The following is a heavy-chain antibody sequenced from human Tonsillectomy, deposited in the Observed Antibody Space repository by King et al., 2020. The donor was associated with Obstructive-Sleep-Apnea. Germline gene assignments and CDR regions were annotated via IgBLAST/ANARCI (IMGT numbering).Heavy chain of an antibody. J-gene: IGHJ4*02. CDR2: IYYGGNT. CDR3: ASSPVEMATALGY. CDR1: GGSISSYY. V-gene: IGHV4-59*01. D-gene: IGHD5-24*01. Sequence: VQLQESGPGLVKPSETLSLTCTVSGGSISSYYWSWIRQPPGKGLEWIWYIYYGGNTNYNPSLKSRVTISVDTSKKQFSLKLSSVTAADTAVYYCASSPVEMATALGYWGQGTLVTVSS.